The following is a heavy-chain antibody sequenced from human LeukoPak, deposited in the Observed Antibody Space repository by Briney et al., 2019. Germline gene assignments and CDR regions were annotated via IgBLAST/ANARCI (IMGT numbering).Heavy chain of an antibody. D-gene: IGHD5-18*01. CDR1: GYTFTSYY. V-gene: IGHV1-46*01. CDR2: INPSGGST. J-gene: IGHJ4*02. Sequence: ASVKVSCKASGYTFTSYYMHWVRQAPGQGLEWMGIINPSGGSTSYAQKFQGRVTMTRDMSTSTAYMELSSLRSEDTAVYYCAREGAMVVFDYWGQGTLVTVSS. CDR3: AREGAMVVFDY.